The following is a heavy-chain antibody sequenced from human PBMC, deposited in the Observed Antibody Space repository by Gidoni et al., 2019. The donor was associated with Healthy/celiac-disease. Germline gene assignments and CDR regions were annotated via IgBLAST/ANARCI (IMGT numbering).Heavy chain of an antibody. CDR1: GGSFSGYY. V-gene: IGHV4-34*01. CDR2: INHSGST. CDR3: ARCSGSYCAFDI. J-gene: IGHJ3*02. Sequence: QVQLQQWGAGLLKPSETLSLTCAVYGGSFSGYYWSWIRQPPGKGLAWIGEINHSGSTNYNPSLKSRVTISVYTSKNQFSLKLSSVTAADTAVYYCARCSGSYCAFDIWGQGTMVTVSS. D-gene: IGHD1-26*01.